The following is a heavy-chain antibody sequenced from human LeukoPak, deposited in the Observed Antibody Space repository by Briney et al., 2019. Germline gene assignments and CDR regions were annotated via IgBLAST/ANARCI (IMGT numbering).Heavy chain of an antibody. J-gene: IGHJ4*02. D-gene: IGHD1-26*01. CDR2: ISSYGVST. CDR3: ARGDSGSHLDY. CDR1: GFTFSSYA. Sequence: GGSLRLSCAASGFTFSSYAMHWVRQAPGKGLEYVSAISSYGVSTYYANSVKGRFTIYRSICKITMYLQMVSLRHAALYFCSCARGDSGSHLDYWGQGTLVTVSS. V-gene: IGHV3-64*01.